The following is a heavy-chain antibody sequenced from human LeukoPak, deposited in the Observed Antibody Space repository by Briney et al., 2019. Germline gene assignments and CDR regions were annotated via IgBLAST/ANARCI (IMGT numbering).Heavy chain of an antibody. CDR2: ISGSGGST. Sequence: GRSLRLSCAASGFTFSSYAMSWVRQAPGKGLEWVSAISGSGGSTYYADSVKGRFTISRDNSKNTLYLQMNSLRAEDTAVYYCAKDRTYSSSPRGFDYWGQGTLVTVSS. J-gene: IGHJ4*02. V-gene: IGHV3-23*01. CDR1: GFTFSSYA. D-gene: IGHD6-6*01. CDR3: AKDRTYSSSPRGFDY.